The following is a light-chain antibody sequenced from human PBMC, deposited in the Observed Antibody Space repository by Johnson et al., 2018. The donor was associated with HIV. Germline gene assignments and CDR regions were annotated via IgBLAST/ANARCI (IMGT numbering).Light chain of an antibody. CDR1: SSNIGNNY. V-gene: IGLV1-51*01. CDR3: GTWDSSLKAGF. J-gene: IGLJ1*01. Sequence: VLTQPPSVSAAPGQKVTISGSGSSSNIGNNYLSWYQKIPGTAPKLLFNDNNKRPSGIPDRFSGSKSATSATLGITDFRTGTGPVYNGGTWDSSLKAGFFGTGTKITFL. CDR2: DNN.